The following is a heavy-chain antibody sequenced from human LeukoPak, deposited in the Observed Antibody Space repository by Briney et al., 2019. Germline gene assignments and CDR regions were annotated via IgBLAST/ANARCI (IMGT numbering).Heavy chain of an antibody. J-gene: IGHJ4*02. Sequence: GGSLRLSCAASGFTFSNYWMSWVRQAPGKGLEWLANINQDGSEIYYVDSVKGRFTISRDNGKNSLYLQINSLRADDTAVYYCAKVLGLYASGRYFPDYWGQGTLVTVSS. V-gene: IGHV3-7*01. CDR2: INQDGSEI. CDR1: GFTFSNYW. D-gene: IGHD6-19*01. CDR3: AKVLGLYASGRYFPDY.